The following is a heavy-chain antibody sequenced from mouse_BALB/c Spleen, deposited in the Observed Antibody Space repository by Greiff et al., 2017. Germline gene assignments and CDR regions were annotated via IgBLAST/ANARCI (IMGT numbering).Heavy chain of an antibody. D-gene: IGHD2-12*01. CDR2: INPGSGGT. Sequence: QVQLQQSGAELVRPGTSVKVSCKASGYAFTNYLIEWVKQRPGQGLEWIGVINPGSGGTNYNEKFKGKATLTADKSSSTAYMQLSSLTSDDSAVYFCARLTIEEGFAYWGQGTLVTVSA. CDR1: GYAFTNYL. J-gene: IGHJ3*01. CDR3: ARLTIEEGFAY. V-gene: IGHV1-54*01.